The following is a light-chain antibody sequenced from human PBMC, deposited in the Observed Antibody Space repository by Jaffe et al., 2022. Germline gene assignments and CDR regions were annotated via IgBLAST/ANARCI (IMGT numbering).Light chain of an antibody. Sequence: EIVLTQSPATLSLSPGERATLSCRASQSVSSYLAWYQQKPGQAPRLLIYDASNRATGIPARFSGSGSGTDFTLTISSLEPEDFAVYYCQQRSNWPFGQGTKLEIK. CDR3: QQRSNWP. V-gene: IGKV3-11*01. CDR2: DAS. CDR1: QSVSSY. J-gene: IGKJ2*01.